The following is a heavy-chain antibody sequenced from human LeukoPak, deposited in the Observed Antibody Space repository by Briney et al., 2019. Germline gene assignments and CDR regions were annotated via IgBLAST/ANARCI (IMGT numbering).Heavy chain of an antibody. CDR3: AREDSGSYSADAFDI. D-gene: IGHD1-26*01. V-gene: IGHV1-69*13. CDR2: IIPIFGTA. J-gene: IGHJ3*02. CDR1: GYTFTSYG. Sequence: GASVKVSCKASGYTFTSYGISWVRQAPGQGLEWMGGIIPIFGTANYAQKFQGRVTITADESTSTAYMELSSLRSEDTAVYYCAREDSGSYSADAFDIWGQGTMVTVSS.